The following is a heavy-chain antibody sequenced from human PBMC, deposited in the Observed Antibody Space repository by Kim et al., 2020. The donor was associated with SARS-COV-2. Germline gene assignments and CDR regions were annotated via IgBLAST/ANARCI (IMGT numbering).Heavy chain of an antibody. J-gene: IGHJ6*02. D-gene: IGHD2-21*02. Sequence: SVKVSCKASGGTFSSYAISWVRQAPGQGLEWMGGIIPIFGTTNYAQKFQGRVTITADESTSTAYMELSSLRSEDTAVYYCARRIVVVTGSNYYYYGMDVWGQGTTVTVSS. CDR1: GGTFSSYA. CDR3: ARRIVVVTGSNYYYYGMDV. V-gene: IGHV1-69*13. CDR2: IIPIFGTT.